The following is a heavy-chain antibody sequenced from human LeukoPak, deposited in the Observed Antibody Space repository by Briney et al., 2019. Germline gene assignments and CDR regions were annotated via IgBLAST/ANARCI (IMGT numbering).Heavy chain of an antibody. V-gene: IGHV1-2*02. CDR1: GYTSTGYY. CDR3: AREIQIVVFGGASPPDY. CDR2: INPNSGGT. J-gene: IGHJ4*02. D-gene: IGHD3-22*01. Sequence: ASVKVSCKASGYTSTGYYMHWVRQAPGQGLEWMGWINPNSGGTNYAQKFQGRVTMTRDTSISTAYMELSRLRSDDTAVYYCAREIQIVVFGGASPPDYWGQGTLVTVSS.